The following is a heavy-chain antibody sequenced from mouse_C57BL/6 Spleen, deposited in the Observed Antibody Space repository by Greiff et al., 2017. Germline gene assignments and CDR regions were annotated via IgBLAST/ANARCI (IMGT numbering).Heavy chain of an antibody. Sequence: EVQLQQSGPELVKPGASVKIPCKASGYTFTDYNMDWVKQSHGKSLEWIGDINPNNGGTIYNQKFKGKATLTVDKSSSTANMELRSLTSEDTAVYYCARKLRQGYYYAMDYWGQGTSVTVSS. CDR1: GYTFTDYN. J-gene: IGHJ4*01. V-gene: IGHV1-18*01. D-gene: IGHD2-4*01. CDR2: INPNNGGT. CDR3: ARKLRQGYYYAMDY.